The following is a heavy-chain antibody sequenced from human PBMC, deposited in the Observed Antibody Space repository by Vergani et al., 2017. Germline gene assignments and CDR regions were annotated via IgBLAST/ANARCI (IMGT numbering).Heavy chain of an antibody. Sequence: VQSGDEVKKPGASVKVSCKTSGYSFINYGISWVRQAPGQGLEWMGIINPSGGSTSYAQKFQGRVTMTRDTSTSTVYMELSSLRSEDTAVYYCARAGITMLRGVMWYGMDVWGQGTTVTVSS. V-gene: IGHV1-46*03. CDR3: ARAGITMLRGVMWYGMDV. CDR2: INPSGGST. CDR1: GYSFINYG. D-gene: IGHD3-10*01. J-gene: IGHJ6*02.